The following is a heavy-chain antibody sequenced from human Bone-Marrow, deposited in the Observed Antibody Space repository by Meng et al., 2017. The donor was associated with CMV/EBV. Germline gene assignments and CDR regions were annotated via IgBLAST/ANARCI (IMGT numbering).Heavy chain of an antibody. J-gene: IGHJ4*02. CDR2: ISSSGSTI. V-gene: IGHV3-48*03. CDR3: ARATLTGYSYGYGY. Sequence: GESLKISCAASGFTFSSYEMNWVRQAPGKGLEWVSYISSSGSTIYYADSVKGRFTISRDNAKNSLYLQMNSLRAEDTAVYYCARATLTGYSYGYGYWGQGTLVTVSS. D-gene: IGHD5-18*01. CDR1: GFTFSSYE.